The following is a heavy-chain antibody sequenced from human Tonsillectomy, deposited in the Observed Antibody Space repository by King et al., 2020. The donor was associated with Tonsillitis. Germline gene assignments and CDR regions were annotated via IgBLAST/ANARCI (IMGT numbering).Heavy chain of an antibody. D-gene: IGHD3-16*01. J-gene: IGHJ4*02. V-gene: IGHV3-30*02. Sequence: VQLVESGGGVVQPGGSLRLSCAASGFTFSTYDMHWVRQAPDSVKGRFTISRDNSKNTLYPQMNSLRAEDTAVYYCAKGDANWGQGTLVTVSS. CDR1: GFTFSTYD. CDR3: AKGDAN.